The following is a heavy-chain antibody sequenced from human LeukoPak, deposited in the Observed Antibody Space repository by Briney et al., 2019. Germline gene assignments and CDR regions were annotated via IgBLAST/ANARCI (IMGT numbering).Heavy chain of an antibody. CDR3: ALRYCSGGSCYSGAWFDS. Sequence: ASVKVSCKASGGTFSSYAISWVRQAPGQGLEWMGRIIPIFGIANYAQKFQGRVTITADKSTSTAYMELSSLRSEDTAVYYCALRYCSGGSCYSGAWFDSWGQGTLVTVSS. V-gene: IGHV1-69*04. CDR2: IIPIFGIA. J-gene: IGHJ5*01. CDR1: GGTFSSYA. D-gene: IGHD2-15*01.